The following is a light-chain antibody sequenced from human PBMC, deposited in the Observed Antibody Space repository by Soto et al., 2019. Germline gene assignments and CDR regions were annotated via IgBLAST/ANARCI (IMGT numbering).Light chain of an antibody. V-gene: IGKV3-15*01. CDR2: GAS. CDR1: ESVRTN. CDR3: QQYNSWPPSIT. Sequence: ERVMTQSPATLSVSPGERATLSCRASESVRTNLAWYQQRPGQSPRFLIYGASTRASGVPARFSGSGSGTEFTLTISSLQSEDFAVYYCQQYNSWPPSITFGQGTRLEIK. J-gene: IGKJ5*01.